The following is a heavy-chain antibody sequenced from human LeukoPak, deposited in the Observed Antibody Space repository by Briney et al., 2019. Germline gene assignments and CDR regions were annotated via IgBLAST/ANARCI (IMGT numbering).Heavy chain of an antibody. CDR2: IYYSGST. V-gene: IGHV4-59*01. J-gene: IGHJ3*02. CDR1: GGSISSYY. Sequence: SETLSLTCTVSGGSISSYYWSWIRQPPGKGLEWIGYIYYSGSTNYNSSLKSRVTISVDTSKNQFSLKLSSVTAADTAVYYCAREVVRDYYDSSGYYHAFDIWGQGTMVTVSS. D-gene: IGHD3-22*01. CDR3: AREVVRDYYDSSGYYHAFDI.